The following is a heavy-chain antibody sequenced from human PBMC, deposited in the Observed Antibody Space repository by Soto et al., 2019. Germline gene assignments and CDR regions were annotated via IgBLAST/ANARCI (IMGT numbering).Heavy chain of an antibody. Sequence: EVQLVESGGGLVKPGGSLRLSCAASGFNFSSYTMNWVRQAPGTGLEWVSSISSSNRYIYYADSMKGRFSISRDDAKNSLYLQMNSLRADDTAIYYCARDRCRGGCCYQTYAFDMWGQATLVTVSS. CDR2: ISSSNRYI. J-gene: IGHJ3*02. V-gene: IGHV3-21*01. CDR3: ARDRCRGGCCYQTYAFDM. D-gene: IGHD2-15*01. CDR1: GFNFSSYT.